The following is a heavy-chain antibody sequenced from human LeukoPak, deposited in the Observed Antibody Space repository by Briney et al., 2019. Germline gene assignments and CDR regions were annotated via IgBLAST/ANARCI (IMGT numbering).Heavy chain of an antibody. V-gene: IGHV4-61*08. CDR3: ARHGYGDYRSPTHAFDI. CDR2: IYYSGST. D-gene: IGHD4-17*01. Sequence: SETLSLTCAVSGGSISSGGYCWSWIRQPPGKGLEWIGYIYYSGSTNYNPSLKSRVTISVDTSKNQFSLKLSSVTAADTAVYYCARHGYGDYRSPTHAFDIWGQGTMVTVSS. J-gene: IGHJ3*02. CDR1: GGSISSGGYC.